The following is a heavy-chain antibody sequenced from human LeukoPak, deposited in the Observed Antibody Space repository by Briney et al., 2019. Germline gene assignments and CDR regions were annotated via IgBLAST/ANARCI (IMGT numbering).Heavy chain of an antibody. V-gene: IGHV4-61*10. CDR1: GGSISSGSYY. CDR2: IYYRGST. CDR3: VRRGVLWFGELSYYYFDL. J-gene: IGHJ2*01. Sequence: SQTLSLTCTVSGGSISSGSYYWSWIRQPAGKGLEWIGYIYYRGSTNYNPSLMSRASISVDTSKNQFSLKLDSLTAADTAVYYCVRRGVLWFGELSYYYFDLWGRGTLVAVSS. D-gene: IGHD3-10*01.